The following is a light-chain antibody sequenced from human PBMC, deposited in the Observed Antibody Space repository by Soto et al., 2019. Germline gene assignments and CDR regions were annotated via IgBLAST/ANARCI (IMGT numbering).Light chain of an antibody. Sequence: IVWTPSPRNLSLSPGERATLPCRASQSLSSTYLAWYQQKPGQAPRLLIYDASSRATGIPDRFSGSGSGTDFTLTISRLEPEDFAVYYCQQYVTSPFTFGPGTKVDIK. CDR1: QSLSSTY. CDR3: QQYVTSPFT. CDR2: DAS. V-gene: IGKV3-20*01. J-gene: IGKJ3*01.